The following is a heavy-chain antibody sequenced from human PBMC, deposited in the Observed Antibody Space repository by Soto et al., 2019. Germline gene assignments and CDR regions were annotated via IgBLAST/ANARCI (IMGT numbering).Heavy chain of an antibody. J-gene: IGHJ1*01. D-gene: IGHD3-22*01. CDR2: IYYSGNT. Sequence: SETLSLTCTVSGGSISSYYWSWIRQPPGKGLEWIGYIYYSGNTDYNPSLKSRVTISVDTSKNQFSLKLSSVTAADTAVYYCARAFRPYYDNSGNYYAEYFQHWGQGTLVTVSS. CDR3: ARAFRPYYDNSGNYYAEYFQH. CDR1: GGSISSYY. V-gene: IGHV4-59*08.